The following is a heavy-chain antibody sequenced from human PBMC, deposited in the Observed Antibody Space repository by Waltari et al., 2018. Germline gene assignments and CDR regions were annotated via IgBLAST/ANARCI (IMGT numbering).Heavy chain of an antibody. CDR1: GVSITSNRHY. CDR2: VSYSGTN. V-gene: IGHV4-39*01. D-gene: IGHD5-12*01. Sequence: QLQLQESGPRLVRPSETLSLICRVSGVSITSNRHYWAWIRQSPGQGLEWIGTVSYSGTNYISPSRKRRFSVSRDTSKNQVSLILGSVTAADMAVYYCATYIGASVGTAAFDVWGQGTMVTVSS. J-gene: IGHJ3*01. CDR3: ATYIGASVGTAAFDV.